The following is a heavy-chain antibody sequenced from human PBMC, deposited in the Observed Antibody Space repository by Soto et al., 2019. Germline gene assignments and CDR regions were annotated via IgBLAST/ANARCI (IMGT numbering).Heavy chain of an antibody. Sequence: ASVKVSCKASGGTFSTYTFSWVRQAPGQGLEWMGRIIPIFGTPYYAQKFQGRVTITADKSTSTVYMELSSLRSDDTAVYFCARGLECRGYCLDKPTWFAPWGQGTLVIVSS. CDR1: GGTFSTYT. J-gene: IGHJ5*02. V-gene: IGHV1-69*06. D-gene: IGHD2-15*01. CDR2: IIPIFGTP. CDR3: ARGLECRGYCLDKPTWFAP.